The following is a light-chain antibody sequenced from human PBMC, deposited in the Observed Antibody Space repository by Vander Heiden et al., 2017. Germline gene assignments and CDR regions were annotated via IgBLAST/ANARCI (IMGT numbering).Light chain of an antibody. Sequence: DIVVTQSPFSLPVTPGEPATISCRSSQSRRNSNGYNYVDWYLQQPGQSPQLLIYLGAHRASGVPDRFSGSGSGTDFTLRINSVEAGDVGVYYCMQVLQTPVTFGGGTKVELK. J-gene: IGKJ4*01. V-gene: IGKV2-28*01. CDR2: LGA. CDR3: MQVLQTPVT. CDR1: QSRRNSNGYNY.